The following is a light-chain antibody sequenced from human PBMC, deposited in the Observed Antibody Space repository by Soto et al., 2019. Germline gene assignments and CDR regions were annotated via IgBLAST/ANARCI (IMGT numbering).Light chain of an antibody. J-gene: IGKJ3*01. Sequence: EIVLTQSPGTLSLSPGERATLSCRASQSVSNTYLAWYQQKPGQAPRLLIYDASSRATGIPDRFSGSGSGTDFTLTISRLEPEDFAVYYCQQYDRSPGLFTFGPGTKVDIK. CDR2: DAS. CDR3: QQYDRSPGLFT. CDR1: QSVSNTY. V-gene: IGKV3-20*01.